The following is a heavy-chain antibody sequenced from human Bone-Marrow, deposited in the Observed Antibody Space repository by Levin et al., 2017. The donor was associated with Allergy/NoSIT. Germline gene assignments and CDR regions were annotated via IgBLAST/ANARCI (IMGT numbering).Heavy chain of an antibody. Sequence: LTNYDIHWVRQTNGQGLEWMGFMNGKTGNTVYAQKFQDRVTMTRDTSMTTAYMDLSELRYDDTAVYFCARGSRVREYWGQGTLVTVSS. CDR3: ARGSRVREY. J-gene: IGHJ4*02. V-gene: IGHV1-8*01. CDR2: MNGKTGNT. CDR1: LTNYD. D-gene: IGHD2-8*01.